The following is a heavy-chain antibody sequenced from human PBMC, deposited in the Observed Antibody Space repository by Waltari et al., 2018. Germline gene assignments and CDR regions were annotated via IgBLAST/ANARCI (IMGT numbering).Heavy chain of an antibody. CDR1: GFTFSSYS. V-gene: IGHV3-21*01. Sequence: EVQLVESGGGLVKPGGSLRLSWAASGFTFSSYSMNWVRQAPGKGLEWVSSISSSSSYIYYADSVKGRFTISRDNAKNSLYLQMNSLRAEDTAVYYCARGAHGDYSVFDYWGQGTLVTVSS. CDR2: ISSSSSYI. J-gene: IGHJ4*02. D-gene: IGHD4-17*01. CDR3: ARGAHGDYSVFDY.